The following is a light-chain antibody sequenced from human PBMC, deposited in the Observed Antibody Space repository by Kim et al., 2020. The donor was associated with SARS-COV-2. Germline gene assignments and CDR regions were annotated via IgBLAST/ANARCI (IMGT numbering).Light chain of an antibody. V-gene: IGKV3-20*01. CDR2: GTS. CDR3: QQYGSSPAM. Sequence: IVLTQSPGTLSLSPGERATLSCRASPSVSSRYLAWYQQKPGQAPRLLIYGTSSRATGSPDRFSGSGSGTDFTLTISRLEPEDFAVYYCQQYGSSPAMFGQGTKVDIK. CDR1: PSVSSRY. J-gene: IGKJ1*01.